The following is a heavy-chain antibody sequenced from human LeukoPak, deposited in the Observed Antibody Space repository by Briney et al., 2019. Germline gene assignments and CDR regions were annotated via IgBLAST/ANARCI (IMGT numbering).Heavy chain of an antibody. D-gene: IGHD2-15*01. Sequence: ASVKVSCKASGGTFSSYAISWVRQAPGQGLEWMGGIIPIFGTANYAQKFQGRVTITADESTSTAYMELSSLRPEDTAVYYCARDGPSGGSLPDYWGQGTLVTVSS. V-gene: IGHV1-69*13. CDR3: ARDGPSGGSLPDY. CDR2: IIPIFGTA. CDR1: GGTFSSYA. J-gene: IGHJ4*02.